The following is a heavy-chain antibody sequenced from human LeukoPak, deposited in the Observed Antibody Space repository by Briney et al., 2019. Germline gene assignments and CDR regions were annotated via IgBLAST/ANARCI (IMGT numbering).Heavy chain of an antibody. CDR2: MYYGGTT. CDR1: GGSLGSSTNY. J-gene: IGHJ4*02. D-gene: IGHD3-22*01. CDR3: ATGKFSGYYDY. Sequence: SETLSLTCTVSGGSLGSSTNYGGWVRQTPGKGMEWIGSMYYGGTTYYNPSLKSRLTLSVDTTKNQISLRLHSVTAADSAVYFCATGKFSGYYDYWGQGTLVTVSS. V-gene: IGHV4-39*01.